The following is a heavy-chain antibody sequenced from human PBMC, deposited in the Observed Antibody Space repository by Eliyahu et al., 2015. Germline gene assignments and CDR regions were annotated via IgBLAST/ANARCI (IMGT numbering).Heavy chain of an antibody. CDR3: AKHEYSNTGRHFDC. D-gene: IGHD2/OR15-2a*01. Sequence: QLQLRESGPGLVQPSETLSLTCXVSXDSVXSSSYYWDWIRQPPGKGLEWIGSLDYPGTTYYNPSLKSRVTMSVDTSKNLFSLTLSSVTAADTAVYYCAKHEYSNTGRHFDCWGQGTLVTVSS. V-gene: IGHV4-39*01. CDR2: LDYPGTT. J-gene: IGHJ4*02. CDR1: XDSVXSSSYY.